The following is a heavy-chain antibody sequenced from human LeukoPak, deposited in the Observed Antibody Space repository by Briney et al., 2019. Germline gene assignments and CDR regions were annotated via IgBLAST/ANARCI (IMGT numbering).Heavy chain of an antibody. CDR1: GFTFTNYW. D-gene: IGHD5/OR15-5a*01. CDR2: INQDESVK. V-gene: IGHV3-7*01. CDR3: ARDPGSSAFDY. Sequence: PGGSLRLSCAVSGFTFTNYWMTWVRQAPGKGLEFVANINQDESVKNYVASVKGRFTISRHNAENSLHLQMNSLRVEDTAVYYFARDPGSSAFDYWGQGTLVTVSS. J-gene: IGHJ4*02.